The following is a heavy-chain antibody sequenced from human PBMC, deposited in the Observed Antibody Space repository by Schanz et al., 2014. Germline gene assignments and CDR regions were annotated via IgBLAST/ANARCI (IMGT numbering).Heavy chain of an antibody. CDR2: ISHSGGSK. CDR3: AKGMGYCSGGTCYVYDYYGLDV. V-gene: IGHV3-23*01. D-gene: IGHD2-15*01. CDR1: GFTFNSYA. Sequence: DVQLLESGGGLVQPGGSLRLSCAASGFTFNSYAMTWVRQAPGKGLEWVSSISHSGGSKYYADSVKGRFTISRDNSENTLYLQMNSLSADDTAVVYCAKGMGYCSGGTCYVYDYYGLDVWGQGTTVTVSS. J-gene: IGHJ6*02.